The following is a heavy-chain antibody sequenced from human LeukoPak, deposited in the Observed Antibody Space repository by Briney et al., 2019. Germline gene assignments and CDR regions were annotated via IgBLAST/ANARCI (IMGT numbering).Heavy chain of an antibody. Sequence: GGSLGLSCAASGFTFSSFGMSWVRQAPGKGLDWVSAISGSGGSTYHADSAKGRFTISRQNAKNSLFLQMNSLRAEDTAVYYCARHRSGGSQDDAFDIWGQGTVVTVSS. D-gene: IGHD2-15*01. V-gene: IGHV3-23*01. CDR3: ARHRSGGSQDDAFDI. CDR2: ISGSGGST. CDR1: GFTFSSFG. J-gene: IGHJ3*02.